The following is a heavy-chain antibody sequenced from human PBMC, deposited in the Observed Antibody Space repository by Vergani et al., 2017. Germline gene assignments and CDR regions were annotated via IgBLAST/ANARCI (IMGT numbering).Heavy chain of an antibody. Sequence: QVQLQESGPGLVKPSETLSLTCTVSGGSISSYYWSWIRQPPGQGMEWIGYIYYSGSTNYNPSLKSRVTISVDTSKNHFSLKLSSVTAADTAVYYCARERLSDSSSLGSYYYYYGMDVWGQGTTVTVSS. J-gene: IGHJ6*02. CDR2: IYYSGST. CDR3: ARERLSDSSSLGSYYYYYGMDV. V-gene: IGHV4-59*01. D-gene: IGHD6-13*01. CDR1: GGSISSYY.